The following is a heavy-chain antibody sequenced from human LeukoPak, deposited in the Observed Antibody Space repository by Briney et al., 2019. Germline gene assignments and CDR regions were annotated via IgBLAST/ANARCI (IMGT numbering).Heavy chain of an antibody. CDR3: ARVTQQQLTDAFNI. CDR1: GYSISSGYF. J-gene: IGHJ3*02. CDR2: TFHSGRT. V-gene: IGHV4-38-2*02. D-gene: IGHD6-13*01. Sequence: PSETLSLTCSVSGYSISSGYFWGWIRQPPGQGLEWIASTFHSGRTFYNSSLKSRLTMSVDTSKNQFFLKLSSVTAADTAVYYCARVTQQQLTDAFNIWSQGTMVTVSS.